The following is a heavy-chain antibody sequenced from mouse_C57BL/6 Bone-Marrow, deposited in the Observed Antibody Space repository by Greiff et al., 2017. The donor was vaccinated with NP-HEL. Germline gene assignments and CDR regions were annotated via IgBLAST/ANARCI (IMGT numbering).Heavy chain of an antibody. CDR2: ISSGSSTI. CDR3: AIWGVCAY. J-gene: IGHJ3*01. D-gene: IGHD1-1*02. Sequence: EVKLVESGGGLVKPGGSLKLSCAASGFTFSDYGMHWVRQAPEKGLEWVAYISSGSSTIYYVDTVKGRFTISRDNAKNTLFLQMTSLRSEDTAVYFCAIWGVCAYWRQGTLVTVSA. V-gene: IGHV5-17*01. CDR1: GFTFSDYG.